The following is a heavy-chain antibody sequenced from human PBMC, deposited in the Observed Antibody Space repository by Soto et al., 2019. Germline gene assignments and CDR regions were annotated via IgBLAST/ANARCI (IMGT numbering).Heavy chain of an antibody. CDR2: ISYDGSNK. Sequence: GGSLRLSCAASGFTFSSYGMHWVRQAPGKGLEWVAVISYDGSNKYYADSVKGRFTISRDNSKNTLYLQMNSLSAEDTAVYYCMRGGYYYGMDVWGQGTTVTVSS. D-gene: IGHD3-16*01. CDR1: GFTFSSYG. CDR3: MRGGYYYGMDV. J-gene: IGHJ6*02. V-gene: IGHV3-30*03.